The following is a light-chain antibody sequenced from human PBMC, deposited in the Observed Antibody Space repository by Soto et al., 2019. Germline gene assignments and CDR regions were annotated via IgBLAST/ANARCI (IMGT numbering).Light chain of an antibody. Sequence: EIVLTQSPGTLSLSPGERATLSCRASQSVYKDYIAWYQQRPGQAPRLLIYTASDRAIGIPDKFGGSGSGTDFTLTISRLEPDDFAVYYCHQYGDSPYTFGQGTRLEIK. CDR1: QSVYKDY. J-gene: IGKJ2*01. CDR3: HQYGDSPYT. V-gene: IGKV3-20*01. CDR2: TAS.